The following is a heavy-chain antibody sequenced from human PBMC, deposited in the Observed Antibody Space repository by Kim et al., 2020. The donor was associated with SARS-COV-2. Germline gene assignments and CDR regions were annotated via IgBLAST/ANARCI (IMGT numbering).Heavy chain of an antibody. CDR3: AKDSQYSSSPVLDY. CDR2: ISYDGSNK. Sequence: GGSLRLSCAASGFTFSSYGMHWVRQAPGKGLEWVAVISYDGSNKYYADSVKGRFTISRDNSKNTLYLQMNSLRAEDTAVYYCAKDSQYSSSPVLDYWG. J-gene: IGHJ4*01. CDR1: GFTFSSYG. D-gene: IGHD6-6*01. V-gene: IGHV3-30*18.